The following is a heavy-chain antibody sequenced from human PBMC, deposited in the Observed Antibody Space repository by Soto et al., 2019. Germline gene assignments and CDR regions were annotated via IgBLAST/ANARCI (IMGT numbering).Heavy chain of an antibody. CDR2: ITGGADDT. CDR1: GFTFSTYV. V-gene: IGHV3-23*01. Sequence: VQLLESGGGLVQPGGSLRLSCAASGFTFSTYVMSWVRQAPGQGLEWVSAITGGADDTYNADSVRGRFTISRDNSKNTLYLQMNSLRAEDTAVYYCAKGSSNSRPYYFDYWGQGTLVTVSS. CDR3: AKGSSNSRPYYFDY. J-gene: IGHJ4*02. D-gene: IGHD2-2*01.